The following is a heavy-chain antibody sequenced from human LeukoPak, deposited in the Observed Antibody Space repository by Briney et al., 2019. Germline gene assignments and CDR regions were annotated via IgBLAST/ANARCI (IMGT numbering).Heavy chain of an antibody. CDR1: GYTFTSYG. J-gene: IGHJ6*02. CDR3: ARAQYYYGSKGGRMDV. V-gene: IGHV1-18*01. D-gene: IGHD3-10*01. CDR2: ISAYNGNT. Sequence: ASVKVSCKASGYTFTSYGISWVRQAPGQGLEWMGWISAYNGNTNYAQKLQGRDTMTTDTSTSTAYMELRSLRSDDTAVYYCARAQYYYGSKGGRMDVWGQGTTVTVSS.